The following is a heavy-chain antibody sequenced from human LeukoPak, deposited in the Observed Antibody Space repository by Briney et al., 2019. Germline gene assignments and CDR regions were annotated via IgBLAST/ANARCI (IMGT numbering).Heavy chain of an antibody. J-gene: IGHJ3*01. CDR1: GFTFSSYA. V-gene: IGHV3-23*01. Sequence: GGSLRLSCAASGFTFSSYAMNWIRQAPGKGPKTLSSIRGSGCSTYYAASVRGRFTSYRDNSQSTLLLKINSMRAEDTAIYYWARVHCGIPNCYFFTNAFDLWGLGTRVTVSS. D-gene: IGHD2-21*02. CDR3: ARVHCGIPNCYFFTNAFDL. CDR2: IRGSGCST.